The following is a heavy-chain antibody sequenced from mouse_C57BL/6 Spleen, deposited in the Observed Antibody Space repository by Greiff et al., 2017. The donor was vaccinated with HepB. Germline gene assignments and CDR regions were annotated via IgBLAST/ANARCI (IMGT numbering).Heavy chain of an antibody. D-gene: IGHD2-1*01. V-gene: IGHV1-61*01. CDR1: GYTFTSYW. CDR2: IYPSDSET. Sequence: VQLQQPGAELVRPGSSVKLSCKASGYTFTSYWMDWVKQRPGQGLEWIGNIYPSDSETHYNQKFKDKATLTVDKSSSTAYMQLSSLTSEDSAVYYCARRGYGNYWYFDVWGTGTTVTVSS. J-gene: IGHJ1*03. CDR3: ARRGYGNYWYFDV.